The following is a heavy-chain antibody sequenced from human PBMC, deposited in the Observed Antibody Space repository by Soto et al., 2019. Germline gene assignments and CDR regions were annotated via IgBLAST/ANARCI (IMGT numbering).Heavy chain of an antibody. Sequence: EVQLLESGGGLVQPGGSLRLSCAASGFTFSSYAMSWVRQAPGKGLEWVSAISGSGGSTYYADSVKGRFTISRDNSKNTLYLQINSLRAEDTAVYYCAKDYDFWSGYSVYWGQGTLVTVSS. CDR1: GFTFSSYA. CDR3: AKDYDFWSGYSVY. D-gene: IGHD3-3*01. J-gene: IGHJ4*02. V-gene: IGHV3-23*01. CDR2: ISGSGGST.